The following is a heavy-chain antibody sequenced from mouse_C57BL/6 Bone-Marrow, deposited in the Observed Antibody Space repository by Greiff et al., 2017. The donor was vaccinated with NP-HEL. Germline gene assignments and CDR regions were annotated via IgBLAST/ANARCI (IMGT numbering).Heavy chain of an antibody. V-gene: IGHV5-9-1*02. CDR2: ISSGGDYI. CDR1: GFTFSSYA. Sequence: EVKLMESGEGLVKPGGSLKLSCAASGFTFSSYAMSWVRQTPEKRLEWVAYISSGGDYIYYADTVKGRFTISRDNARNTLYLQMSSLKSEDTAMYYCTREYYGSSHWYFDVWGTGTTVTVSS. D-gene: IGHD1-1*01. J-gene: IGHJ1*03. CDR3: TREYYGSSHWYFDV.